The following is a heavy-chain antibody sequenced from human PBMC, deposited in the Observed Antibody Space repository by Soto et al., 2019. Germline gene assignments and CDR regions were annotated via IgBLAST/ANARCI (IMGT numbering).Heavy chain of an antibody. J-gene: IGHJ6*02. D-gene: IGHD2-2*01. V-gene: IGHV4-61*01. CDR1: GGSVSSGTHY. CDR3: ARFVRSCSGTIRYTRSXV. Sequence: SETLSLTFTVSGGSVSSGTHYWSWIRQPPGKRMGWIGFIYSSGSTNYNPSLKSRVKMSVDTSKNQFSLKLRSVIVADTAVYHCARFVRSCSGTIRYTRSXVWGQGTTVPVXS. CDR2: IYSSGST.